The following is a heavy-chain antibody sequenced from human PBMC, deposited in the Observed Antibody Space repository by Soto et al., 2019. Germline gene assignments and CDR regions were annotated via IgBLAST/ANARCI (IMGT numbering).Heavy chain of an antibody. V-gene: IGHV4-30-4*01. CDR2: IHYSGST. J-gene: IGHJ6*02. D-gene: IGHD6-13*01. CDR3: GRAHRDLQQLVHYYHSKDV. Sequence: PSQTMSLTCTVSGGSISSGDDYWSWIRQPPGKGLEWIGYIHYSGSTYHNPSLKSRVTISVDTSKNQFSLKLTSVTAADTAVYYCGRAHRDLQQLVHYYHSKDVWVHGTTITVSS. CDR1: GGSISSGDDY.